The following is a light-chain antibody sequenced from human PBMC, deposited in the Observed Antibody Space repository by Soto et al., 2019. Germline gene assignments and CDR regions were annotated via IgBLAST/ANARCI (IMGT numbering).Light chain of an antibody. CDR3: MQALQIPPT. CDR1: QSLLHSNGYNY. CDR2: LAS. V-gene: IGKV2-28*01. Sequence: EIVMTQSPLSLPVTPGEPASISCRSSQSLLHSNGYNYLNWYLQKPRQSPQLLIHLASTRASGVPDRFSGSGSGADFTLKISRVEAEDVGVYYCMQALQIPPTFGQGTQVEIK. J-gene: IGKJ1*01.